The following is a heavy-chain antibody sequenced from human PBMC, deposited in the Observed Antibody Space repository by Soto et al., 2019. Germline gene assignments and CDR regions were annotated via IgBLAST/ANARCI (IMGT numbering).Heavy chain of an antibody. J-gene: IGHJ6*03. D-gene: IGHD3-9*01. V-gene: IGHV1-69*10. Sequence: GPPVKVSCKASGGTFSSYTISWVRQAPGQGLEWMGGIIPILGIANYAQKFQGRVTITADKSTSTAYMELSSLRSEDTAVYYCARDGTGNYYYYMDVWGKGTTVTVSS. CDR1: GGTFSSYT. CDR2: IIPILGIA. CDR3: ARDGTGNYYYYMDV.